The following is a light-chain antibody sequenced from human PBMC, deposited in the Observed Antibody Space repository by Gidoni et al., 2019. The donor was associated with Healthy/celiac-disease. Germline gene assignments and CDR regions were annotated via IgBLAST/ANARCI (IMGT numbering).Light chain of an antibody. Sequence: EIVLPQSPGTLSLSPGERATLSCRASQSVSSSYFAWYQQKPGQAPRLLIYGASSRAPGIQDRFSGSGSGTDFTLTISRLEREDLAVYYCQQYGSSPALTFGGGTKVEIK. CDR3: QQYGSSPALT. J-gene: IGKJ4*02. CDR2: GAS. CDR1: QSVSSSY. V-gene: IGKV3-20*01.